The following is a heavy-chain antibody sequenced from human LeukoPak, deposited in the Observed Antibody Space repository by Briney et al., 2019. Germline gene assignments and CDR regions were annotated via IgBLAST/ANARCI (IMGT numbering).Heavy chain of an antibody. Sequence: PGGSLRLSCATSGFTFSSYAMSWVRQAPGKGLEWVSSISGSGGNTYYADSVKGRFTISRDYSKNTLYLQMNSLRAEDTAVYYCALGSGYDSTFDYWGQGTLVTVSS. CDR2: ISGSGGNT. V-gene: IGHV3-23*01. J-gene: IGHJ4*02. D-gene: IGHD5-12*01. CDR3: ALGSGYDSTFDY. CDR1: GFTFSSYA.